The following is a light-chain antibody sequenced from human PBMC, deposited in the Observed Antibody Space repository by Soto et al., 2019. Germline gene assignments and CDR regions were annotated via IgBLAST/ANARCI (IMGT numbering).Light chain of an antibody. CDR1: SSNIGRNY. J-gene: IGLJ3*02. Sequence: TQPPSVSETPGQRVTISCSGTSSNIGRNYVCWYQHLPGTAPKLLIYFNNQRPSGVPDRFSGSKSGTSASLAISGLQSEDEAQYYCAAWDDSLDGPVFGGGTKLTVL. CDR3: AAWDDSLDGPV. V-gene: IGLV1-44*01. CDR2: FNN.